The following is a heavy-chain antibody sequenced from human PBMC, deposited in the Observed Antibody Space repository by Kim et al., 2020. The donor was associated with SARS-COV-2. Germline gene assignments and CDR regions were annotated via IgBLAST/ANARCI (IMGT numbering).Heavy chain of an antibody. V-gene: IGHV1-8*01. CDR3: ATKSGGYYYVGGYFQH. D-gene: IGHD3-22*01. J-gene: IGHJ1*01. Sequence: KFQGRVTMTRNTSISTAYMELSSLRSEDTAVYYCATKSGGYYYVGGYFQHWGQGTLVTVSS.